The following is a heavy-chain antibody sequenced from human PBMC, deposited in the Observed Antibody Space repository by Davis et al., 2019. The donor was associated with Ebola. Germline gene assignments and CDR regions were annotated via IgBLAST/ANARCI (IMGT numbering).Heavy chain of an antibody. CDR3: ARPYSGSYQFDY. CDR1: GFTFSSYG. V-gene: IGHV3-33*01. Sequence: GGSLRLSCSASGFTFSSYGMHWVRQAPGKGLQWVAVIWYDGSNKYYADSVKGRFTISRDNSKNTLYLQMNSLRAEDTAVYYCARPYSGSYQFDYWGQGTLVTVSS. D-gene: IGHD1-26*01. CDR2: IWYDGSNK. J-gene: IGHJ4*02.